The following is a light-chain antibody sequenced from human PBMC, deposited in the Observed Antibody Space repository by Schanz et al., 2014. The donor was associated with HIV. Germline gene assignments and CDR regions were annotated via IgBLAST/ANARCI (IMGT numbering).Light chain of an antibody. J-gene: IGLJ1*01. CDR3: SSYTSSSTPHV. CDR2: DVS. CDR1: GGDVGGFNN. Sequence: QSALIQPASVSGSPGQWTTISCTGTGGDVGGFNNVSWYHNHPGKAPKLMLYDVSNRPSGVSGRFSGSKSGNTAYLTISGLQAEDEADYYCSSYTSSSTPHVFGTGTKLTVL. V-gene: IGLV2-14*03.